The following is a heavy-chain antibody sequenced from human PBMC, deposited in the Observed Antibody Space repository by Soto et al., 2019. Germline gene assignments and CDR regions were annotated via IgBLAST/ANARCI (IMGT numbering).Heavy chain of an antibody. J-gene: IGHJ6*04. Sequence: GGSLRLSCAASRFTFSDNAMSWVRQVPGKGLEWVSGISGSGDNTFYADSVKGRFSNTRDSSKNMLYLQMGSPRIDDTAIYNCAQDTARYRYSYSFYYSYFGMELWVEASAVTVSS. D-gene: IGHD2-21*02. CDR3: AQDTARYRYSYSFYYSYFGMEL. V-gene: IGHV3-23*01. CDR1: RFTFSDNA. CDR2: ISGSGDNT.